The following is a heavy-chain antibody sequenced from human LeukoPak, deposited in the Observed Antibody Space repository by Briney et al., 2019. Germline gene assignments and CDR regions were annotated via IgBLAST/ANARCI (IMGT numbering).Heavy chain of an antibody. V-gene: IGHV3-33*06. Sequence: GRSLRLSCAASGFTFSSYGIPWVRQAPGKGLEWVAVIWYDASIEHYADSVKGRFTISRDNSKNTPYLQMSSLRAEDTAVYYCAKAKVAAATQAGFFDYWGQGALVTVP. J-gene: IGHJ4*02. CDR1: GFTFSSYG. D-gene: IGHD2-15*01. CDR3: AKAKVAAATQAGFFDY. CDR2: IWYDASIE.